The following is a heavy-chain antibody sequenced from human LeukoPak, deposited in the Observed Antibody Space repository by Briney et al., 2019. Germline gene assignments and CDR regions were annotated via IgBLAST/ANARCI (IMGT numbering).Heavy chain of an antibody. CDR2: INHSRST. CDR3: ARVYSYGYNWFDP. CDR1: GGSFSGYY. Sequence: SETLSLTCAVYGGSFSGYYWSWIRQPPGKGLEWIGEINHSRSTNYNPSLKSRVTISVDTSKNQFSLKLSSVTAADTAAYYCARVYSYGYNWFDPWGQGTLVTVSS. V-gene: IGHV4-34*01. J-gene: IGHJ5*02. D-gene: IGHD5-18*01.